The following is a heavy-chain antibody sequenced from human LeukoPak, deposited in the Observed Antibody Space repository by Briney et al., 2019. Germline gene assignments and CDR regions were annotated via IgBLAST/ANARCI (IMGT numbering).Heavy chain of an antibody. D-gene: IGHD4-11*01. V-gene: IGHV3-23*01. CDR1: GFTFSSYG. J-gene: IGHJ4*02. Sequence: GGSLRLSCAASGFTFSSYGMSWVRQAPGKGLEWVSAISGSGGSTYYADSVKGRFTISRDNSKNTLYLQMNSLRAEDTAVYYCARTPPVTPRDAQFDYWGQGTLVTVSS. CDR2: ISGSGGST. CDR3: ARTPPVTPRDAQFDY.